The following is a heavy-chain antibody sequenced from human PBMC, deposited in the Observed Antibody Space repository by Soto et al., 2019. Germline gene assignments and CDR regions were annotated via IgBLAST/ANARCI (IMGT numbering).Heavy chain of an antibody. CDR1: GFTLSDHD. J-gene: IGHJ4*02. Sequence: EVQLAESGGGLVQPGGSLRLSCVVSGFTLSDHDMDWVRQAPGKGLEWVGRSKRKVESYTKEYAASVKGRFTISRHDSQKSLALQTARLKNEDTAVFLCLGFLSWSPFWGQGTLVTVSS. CDR3: LGFLSWSPF. D-gene: IGHD3-3*01. CDR2: SKRKVESYTK. V-gene: IGHV3-72*01.